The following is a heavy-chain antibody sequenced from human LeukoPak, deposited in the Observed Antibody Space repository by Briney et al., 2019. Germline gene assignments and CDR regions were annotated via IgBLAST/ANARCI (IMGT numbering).Heavy chain of an antibody. CDR1: GFTFSSYG. CDR2: IWYDGGNK. CDR3: ARERMYSSSWYFDY. J-gene: IGHJ4*02. Sequence: GRSLRLSCAASGFTFSSYGMHWVRQAPGKGLEWVAVIWYDGGNKYYADSVKGRFTISRDNSKNTLYLQMNSLRAEDTAVYYCARERMYSSSWYFDYWGQGTLVTVSS. D-gene: IGHD6-13*01. V-gene: IGHV3-33*01.